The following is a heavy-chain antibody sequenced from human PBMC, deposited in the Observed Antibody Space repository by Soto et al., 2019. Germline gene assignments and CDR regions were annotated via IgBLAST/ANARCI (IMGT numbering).Heavy chain of an antibody. V-gene: IGHV4-34*01. Sequence: PETLSPTCALYGASARDYYGGWSRQPPGKVLEWIGEPNHCGTTNENPSHKSRVTISVELSKNQYLLKRSSVTAAETAVYYWGRSHRRSRVVLMRPYYYYGMDVWGQGPTVNVS. CDR3: GRSHRRSRVVLMRPYYYYGMDV. CDR1: GASARDYY. J-gene: IGHJ6*01. D-gene: IGHD2-2*01. CDR2: PNHCGTT.